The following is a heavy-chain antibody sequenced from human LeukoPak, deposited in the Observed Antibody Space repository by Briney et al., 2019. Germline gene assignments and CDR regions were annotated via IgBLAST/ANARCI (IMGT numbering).Heavy chain of an antibody. CDR3: ARVRTVTTWYFDY. D-gene: IGHD4-17*01. V-gene: IGHV4-30-4*01. Sequence: SQTLSLTCTVSGGSISSGDYYWSGIRQPPGKGLEWIGYIYYSGSTYYNPSLKSRVTISVDTSKNQFSLKLSSVTAADTAVYYCARVRTVTTWYFDYWGQGTLVTVSS. CDR2: IYYSGST. J-gene: IGHJ4*02. CDR1: GGSISSGDYY.